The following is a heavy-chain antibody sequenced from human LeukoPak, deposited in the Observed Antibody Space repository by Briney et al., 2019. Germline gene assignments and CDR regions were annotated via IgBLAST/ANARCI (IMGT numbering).Heavy chain of an antibody. D-gene: IGHD2-2*01. Sequence: ASVKVSCKASGYTFTSYDINWVRQATGQGLEWMGWMNPNSGNTGYAQKFQGRVTMTRNTSISTAYMELSSLRSEDMAVYYCARVVPAAMFAYYYYGMDVWGQGTTVTVSS. CDR3: ARVVPAAMFAYYYYGMDV. CDR2: MNPNSGNT. CDR1: GYTFTSYD. V-gene: IGHV1-8*01. J-gene: IGHJ6*02.